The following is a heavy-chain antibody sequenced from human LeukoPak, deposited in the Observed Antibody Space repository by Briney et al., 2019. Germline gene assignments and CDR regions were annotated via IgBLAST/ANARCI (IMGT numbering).Heavy chain of an antibody. Sequence: GGSLRLSCAASGFMFSSYGMSWVRQAPGKGLEWVSTISGSGGSTYYADSVKGRFTISRDNSKNTVYLQMNSLRDDDTAVYYCAKGTSSLNYDAFDIWGQGTLVTVSS. V-gene: IGHV3-23*01. D-gene: IGHD6-19*01. CDR3: AKGTSSLNYDAFDI. J-gene: IGHJ3*02. CDR2: ISGSGGST. CDR1: GFMFSSYG.